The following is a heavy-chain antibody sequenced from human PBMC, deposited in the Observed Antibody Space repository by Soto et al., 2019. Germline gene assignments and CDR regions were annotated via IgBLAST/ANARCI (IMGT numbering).Heavy chain of an antibody. CDR1: GGSFSGYY. V-gene: IGHV4-34*01. CDR3: AKGRVGVVVQAARGCTRNNWFDP. Sequence: QVQLQQWGAGLVKPSETLSLTCAVSGGSFSGYYWSWIRQPPGKGLEWIGEVNHSGSTNYNPSLNSRVTLSVDSSKHQFTLKLGSVTAADTAVYYCAKGRVGVVVQAARGCTRNNWFDPWGQGTLVTVSS. J-gene: IGHJ5*02. CDR2: VNHSGST. D-gene: IGHD2-2*01.